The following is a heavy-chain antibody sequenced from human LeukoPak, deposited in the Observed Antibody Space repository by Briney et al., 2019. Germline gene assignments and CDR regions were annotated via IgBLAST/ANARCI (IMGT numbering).Heavy chain of an antibody. CDR3: ARASRSGDQGDYELAL. CDR2: IRFDGSDK. Sequence: GGSLRLSCAASGFTFSSYNMHWVRQAPGKGLEWISFIRFDGSDKFYADSVKGRFTISRDNSKNTLFLQMNSLTTDDTAVYYCARASRSGDQGDYELALWGQGTLLTVSS. V-gene: IGHV3-30*02. D-gene: IGHD4-17*01. J-gene: IGHJ4*02. CDR1: GFTFSSYN.